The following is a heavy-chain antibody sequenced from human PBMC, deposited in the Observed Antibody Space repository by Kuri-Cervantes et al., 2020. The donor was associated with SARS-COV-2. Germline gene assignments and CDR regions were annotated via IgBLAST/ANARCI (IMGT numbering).Heavy chain of an antibody. J-gene: IGHJ3*02. CDR1: GYSISGSYY. CDR2: IYHSGST. CDR3: ARALKGQIDAFDI. V-gene: IGHV4-38-2*02. Sequence: ESLKISCSVSGYSISGSYYWGWIRQPPGKGREWIRSIYHSGSTYYNPYLKSRVTISVDTSKTQFSLRLSSLTAADTAVYYCARALKGQIDAFDIWGQGTMVTVSS.